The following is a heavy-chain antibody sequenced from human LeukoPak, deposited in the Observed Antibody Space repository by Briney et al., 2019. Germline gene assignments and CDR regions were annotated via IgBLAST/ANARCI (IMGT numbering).Heavy chain of an antibody. CDR2: IHYNGKNQ. Sequence: PGGSLRHSCAASGFAFSGYGMHWVRQSPGAGLEWVTFIHYNGKNQYYADSVRGRFTISRDNSKNMLYLQMNNLRPEDTAVYYCVSSPWLAGYNWYHFDRWGRGSLVTVSS. CDR3: VSSPWLAGYNWYHFDR. V-gene: IGHV3-30*02. D-gene: IGHD1-1*01. J-gene: IGHJ4*02. CDR1: GFAFSGYG.